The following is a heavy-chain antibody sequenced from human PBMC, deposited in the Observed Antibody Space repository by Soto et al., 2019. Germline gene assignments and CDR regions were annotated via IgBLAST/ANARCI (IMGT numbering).Heavy chain of an antibody. CDR3: ATESGSTYGYFDY. Sequence: SETLSLTCTASGGSVSSGGDYWSWIRQSPGKGLEWIGYISGSGSTGYNPSLKNRLTMSVDRSKNQFTLRLTSVTAADTAVYFCATESGSTYGYFDYWGQGTQVTVSS. D-gene: IGHD5-18*01. J-gene: IGHJ4*02. CDR2: ISGSGST. V-gene: IGHV4-30-4*01. CDR1: GGSVSSGGDY.